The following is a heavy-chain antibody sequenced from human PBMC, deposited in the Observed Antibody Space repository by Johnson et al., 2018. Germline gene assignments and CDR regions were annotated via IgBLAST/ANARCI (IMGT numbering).Heavy chain of an antibody. CDR2: IKSKTDGGTT. J-gene: IGHJ6*02. CDR3: ARDRIAAAGISFRYYYYGMDV. D-gene: IGHD6-13*01. CDR1: GFTFSNAW. Sequence: VQLVQSGGGLVKXGGSLRLXCAASGFTFSNAWMSWVRQAPGKGLEWVGRIKSKTDGGTTDYAAPVKGRFTISRDDSKNTLYLQMNSLRAEDTAVYYGARDRIAAAGISFRYYYYGMDVWGQGTTVTVSS. V-gene: IGHV3-15*01.